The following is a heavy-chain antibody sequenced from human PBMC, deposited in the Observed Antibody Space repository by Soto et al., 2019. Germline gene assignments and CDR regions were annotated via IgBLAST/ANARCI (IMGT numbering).Heavy chain of an antibody. CDR3: ARAVGIAVTGLDL. J-gene: IGHJ5*02. CDR1: GYNFISSN. CDR2: MNPANGNA. Sequence: QEQLVQSGAEVKRPGASVKISCRASGYNFISSNINWVRQAAGQRPEWLGWMNPANGNAAFARHFQGRVTMTRDTSTATAYMELGGLSSGDTAIYYCARAVGIAVTGLDLWGPGTLVTVS. V-gene: IGHV1-8*01. D-gene: IGHD6-19*01.